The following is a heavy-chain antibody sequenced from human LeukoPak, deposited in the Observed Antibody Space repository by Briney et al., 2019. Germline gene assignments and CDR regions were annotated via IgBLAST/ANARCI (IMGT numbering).Heavy chain of an antibody. J-gene: IGHJ4*02. CDR2: ISGSGGST. Sequence: GGSLRLSCAASGFTFSSYAMSWVRQAPGKGLEWVSAISGSGGSTYYADSVKGRFTISRDNSKNTLYLQMNSLRAEDTAVYYCAKDIRARYYDSSGYYGPRFDYWGQGTLVTVSS. D-gene: IGHD3-22*01. CDR1: GFTFSSYA. CDR3: AKDIRARYYDSSGYYGPRFDY. V-gene: IGHV3-23*01.